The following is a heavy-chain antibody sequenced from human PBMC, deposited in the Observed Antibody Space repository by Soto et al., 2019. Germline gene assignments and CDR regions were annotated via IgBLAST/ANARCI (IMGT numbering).Heavy chain of an antibody. J-gene: IGHJ6*02. V-gene: IGHV3-33*01. CDR2: IWYDGSNK. CDR3: ARESIVLVPAAMYDDILTGYSGYYYYGMDV. Sequence: QVQLVESGGGVVQPGRSLRLSCAASGFTFSSYGMHWVRQAPGKGLEWVAVIWYDGSNKYYADSVKGRFTISRDNSKNTLYLQMNSLRVEDTAVYYCARESIVLVPAAMYDDILTGYSGYYYYGMDVWGQGTTVTVSS. CDR1: GFTFSSYG. D-gene: IGHD3-9*01.